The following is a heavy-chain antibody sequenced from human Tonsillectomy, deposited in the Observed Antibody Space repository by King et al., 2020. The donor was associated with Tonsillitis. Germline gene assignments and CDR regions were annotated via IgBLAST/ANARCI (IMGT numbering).Heavy chain of an antibody. CDR2: ISSSSSTI. CDR1: GFTFSTYS. Sequence: VQLVESGGGLVQPGGSLRLSCAASGFTFSTYSMNWVRQAPGKGLEWVSYISSSSSTIYYADSVKGRFTISRDNAKNSLYLQMNSQRDEDTAVYYCATVWCGEQGDYWGQGTLVTLSS. J-gene: IGHJ4*02. CDR3: ATVWCGEQGDY. D-gene: IGHD3-10*01. V-gene: IGHV3-48*02.